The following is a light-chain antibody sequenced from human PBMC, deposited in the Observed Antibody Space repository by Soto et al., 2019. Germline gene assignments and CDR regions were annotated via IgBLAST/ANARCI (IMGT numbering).Light chain of an antibody. J-gene: IGLJ2*01. V-gene: IGLV2-14*01. CDR2: EVS. Sequence: QSVLTQPASVSGSPGQSITISCTGTSSDVGGYNYVSWYQQYLGKAPKLIIYEVSNRPSGVSNRFSGSKSGNTASLTISGLQAEDEADYYCSSYTSSSTVIFGGGTKLTVL. CDR3: SSYTSSSTVI. CDR1: SSDVGGYNY.